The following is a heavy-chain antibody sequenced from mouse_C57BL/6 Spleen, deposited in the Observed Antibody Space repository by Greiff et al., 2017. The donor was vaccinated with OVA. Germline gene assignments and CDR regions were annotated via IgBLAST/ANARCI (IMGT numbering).Heavy chain of an antibody. CDR2: IYPGDGDT. CDR3: ARRIYGSSPYAMDY. D-gene: IGHD1-1*01. J-gene: IGHJ4*01. V-gene: IGHV1-80*01. CDR1: GYAFSSYW. Sequence: QVQLQQSGAELVKPGASVKISCKASGYAFSSYWMNWVKQRPGKGLEWIGEIYPGDGDTNYNGKFKGKATLTADKSSSTAYMQLSSLTSEDSAVYFCARRIYGSSPYAMDYWGQGTSVTVSS.